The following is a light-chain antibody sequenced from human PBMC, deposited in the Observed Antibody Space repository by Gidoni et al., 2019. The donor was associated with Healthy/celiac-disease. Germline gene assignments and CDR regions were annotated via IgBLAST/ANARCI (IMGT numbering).Light chain of an antibody. V-gene: IGKV1-39*01. CDR3: QQSYRTPDT. J-gene: IGKJ2*01. Sequence: GDRVTITCRASQSISSYLNWYQQKPGQAPKLLIYAASSLQSGVPSRFSGSGSGTDFTLTISSLQPEDFATYYCQQSYRTPDTFGQGTKLEIK. CDR2: AAS. CDR1: QSISSY.